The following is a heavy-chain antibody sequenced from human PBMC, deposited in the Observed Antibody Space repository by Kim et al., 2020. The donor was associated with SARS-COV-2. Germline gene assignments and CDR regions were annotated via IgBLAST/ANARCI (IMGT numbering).Heavy chain of an antibody. Sequence: SETLSLTCNVSGGSLNSYYWSWIRQSAGKGLEWIGRIYTTGSTNYNPFLKSRVTMSIDTSKNQFSLKVYSVTAADTAVYYCARGWLEVGTNYYYGMDVGGQGLTVIAS. V-gene: IGHV4-4*07. CDR3: ARGWLEVGTNYYYGMDV. J-gene: IGHJ6*02. D-gene: IGHD1-1*01. CDR1: GGSLNSYY. CDR2: IYTTGST.